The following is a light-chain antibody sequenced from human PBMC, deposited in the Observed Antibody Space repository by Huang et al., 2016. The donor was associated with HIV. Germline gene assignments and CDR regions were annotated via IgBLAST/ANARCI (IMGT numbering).Light chain of an antibody. CDR1: RTLSGY. J-gene: IGKJ5*01. CDR3: HQRTGWPPIT. CDR2: DAS. Sequence: EVVLTQSPVTLSLSPGEGATLSCRASRTLSGYLAWYQQKPGQAPRLLIYDASTRATGIPARFSGSGYATDFTLTISSVEPEDVAIYYCHQRTGWPPITFGQGTRVEIK. V-gene: IGKV3-11*01.